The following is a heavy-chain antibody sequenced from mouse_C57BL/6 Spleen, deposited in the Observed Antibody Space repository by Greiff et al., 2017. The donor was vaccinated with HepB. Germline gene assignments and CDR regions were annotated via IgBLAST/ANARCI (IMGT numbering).Heavy chain of an antibody. V-gene: IGHV3-1*01. CDR3: ARGGDYDGSPKASFAY. Sequence: EVMLVESGPGMVKPSQSLSLTCTVTGYSITSGYDWHWIRHFPGNKLEWMGYISYSGSTNYNPSLKSRISITHDTSKNHFFLKLNSVTTEDTATYYCARGGDYDGSPKASFAYWGQGTLVTVSA. J-gene: IGHJ3*01. CDR2: ISYSGST. D-gene: IGHD2-3*01. CDR1: GYSITSGYD.